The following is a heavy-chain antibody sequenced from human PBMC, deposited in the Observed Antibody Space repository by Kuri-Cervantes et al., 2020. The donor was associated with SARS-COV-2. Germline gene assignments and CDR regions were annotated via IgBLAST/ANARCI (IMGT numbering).Heavy chain of an antibody. Sequence: ASVKVSCKASGYTFTSYGISWVRQAPGQGLEWMGWISTYNDNTNYAQKLQGRVTMTTNTSTSTAYMEPRSLRSDDTAVYYCARDRGSSGWSWVYYCYGMDVWGQGTTVTVSS. V-gene: IGHV1-18*01. CDR1: GYTFTSYG. CDR2: ISTYNDNT. J-gene: IGHJ6*02. D-gene: IGHD6-19*01. CDR3: ARDRGSSGWSWVYYCYGMDV.